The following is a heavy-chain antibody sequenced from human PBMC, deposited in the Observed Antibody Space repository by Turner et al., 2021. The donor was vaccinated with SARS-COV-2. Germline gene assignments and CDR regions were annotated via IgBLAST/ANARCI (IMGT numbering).Heavy chain of an antibody. J-gene: IGHJ5*02. V-gene: IGHV4-34*01. CDR1: GGSFIGYH. CDR3: ASETRYYSGRGWFDP. D-gene: IGHD3-10*02. CDR2: VTYSGST. Sequence: QVHLQQWGAGLLKPSETLSLTCGVDGGSFIGYHWTWVRQPPGKGLQWIGEVTYSGSTNYNPSLRGRLTISVDMSKNQFSLKLSSVTAADTAVYYCASETRYYSGRGWFDPWGQGTLVTVSS.